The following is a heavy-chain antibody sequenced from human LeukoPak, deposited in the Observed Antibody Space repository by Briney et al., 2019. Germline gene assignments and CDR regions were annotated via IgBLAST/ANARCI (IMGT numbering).Heavy chain of an antibody. Sequence: PGGSLRLSCAASGFTFSSYSMNWVRQAPGKGLEWVSSISSSSSYIYYADSVRGRFTISRDNDRNSVYLQMTSLRNEDTALYYCTKERKGTQYVIESWGQGTPVTVAS. V-gene: IGHV3-21*04. D-gene: IGHD2-21*01. J-gene: IGHJ4*02. CDR1: GFTFSSYS. CDR2: ISSSSSYI. CDR3: TKERKGTQYVIES.